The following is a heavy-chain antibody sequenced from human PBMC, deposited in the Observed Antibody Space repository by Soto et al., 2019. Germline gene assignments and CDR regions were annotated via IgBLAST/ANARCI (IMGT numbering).Heavy chain of an antibody. Sequence: GGSLRLSCAASGFTFSSYGMHWVRQAPGKGLEWVAVISYDGSNKYYADSVKGRFTISRDNSKNTLYLQMNSLRAEDTAVYYCAKRERERWLVTGPFDYWGQGTLVTVSS. CDR2: ISYDGSNK. J-gene: IGHJ4*02. V-gene: IGHV3-30*18. CDR3: AKRERERWLVTGPFDY. CDR1: GFTFSSYG. D-gene: IGHD1-1*01.